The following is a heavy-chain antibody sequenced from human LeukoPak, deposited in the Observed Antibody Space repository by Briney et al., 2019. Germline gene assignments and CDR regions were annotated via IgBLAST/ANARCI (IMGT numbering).Heavy chain of an antibody. D-gene: IGHD2-2*01. V-gene: IGHV1-18*01. CDR3: ARDWDCSSTSCRDCFDP. Sequence: GASVKVSCKASGYTFTSYSFSWVRQAPGQGLEWMGWISTYNGNTKYAQKLQGRVTMTTDISTSTAYIELRSLRSDDTAVYYCARDWDCSSTSCRDCFDPWGQGTLITVSS. J-gene: IGHJ5*02. CDR1: GYTFTSYS. CDR2: ISTYNGNT.